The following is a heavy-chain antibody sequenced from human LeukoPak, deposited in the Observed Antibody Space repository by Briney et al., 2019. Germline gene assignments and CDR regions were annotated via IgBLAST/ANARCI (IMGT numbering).Heavy chain of an antibody. Sequence: SETLSLTCAVYGGSFSGYYWSWIRQPPGKGLEWIGEINHSGSTYYNPSLKSRVTISVDTSKNQFSLKLSSVTAADTAVYYCAWGRLVGYYYYGMDVWGQGTTVTVSS. V-gene: IGHV4-34*01. CDR2: INHSGST. CDR3: AWGRLVGYYYYGMDV. J-gene: IGHJ6*02. CDR1: GGSFSGYY.